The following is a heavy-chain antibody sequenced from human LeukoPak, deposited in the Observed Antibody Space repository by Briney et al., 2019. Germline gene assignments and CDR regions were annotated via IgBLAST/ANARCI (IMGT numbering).Heavy chain of an antibody. D-gene: IGHD2-2*01. CDR1: GRTFSSYA. V-gene: IGHV1-69*05. Sequence: SVKVSCKAPGRTFSSYAISWVRQAPGQGLEWMGGIIPIFGTANYAQKFQGRVTITTDESTSTAYMELSSLRSEDTAVYYCARAPLGYCSSTSCPGDYWGQGTLVTVSS. CDR2: IIPIFGTA. J-gene: IGHJ4*02. CDR3: ARAPLGYCSSTSCPGDY.